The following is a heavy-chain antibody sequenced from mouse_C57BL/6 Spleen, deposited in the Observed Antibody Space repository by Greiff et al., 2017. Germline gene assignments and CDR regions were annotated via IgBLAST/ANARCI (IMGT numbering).Heavy chain of an antibody. Sequence: VQLKESGPGLVKPSQSLSLTCSVTGYSITSGYYWNWIRQFPGNKLEWMGYISYDGSNNYNPSLKNRISITRDTSKNQFFLKLNSVTTEDAATYYCARGVVKGYFDVWGTGTTVTVSS. V-gene: IGHV3-6*01. J-gene: IGHJ1*03. D-gene: IGHD1-1*02. CDR2: ISYDGSN. CDR3: ARGVVKGYFDV. CDR1: GYSITSGYY.